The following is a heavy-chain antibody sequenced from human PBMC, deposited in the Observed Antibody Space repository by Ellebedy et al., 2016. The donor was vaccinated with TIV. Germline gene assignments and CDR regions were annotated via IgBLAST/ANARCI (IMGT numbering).Heavy chain of an antibody. CDR2: IKSDGSTT. Sequence: GESLKISXAASGFTFSNYYMHWVRQAPGKGLVWVSRIKSDGSTTTYADSVKGRFTISRDNAKNTLYLEMISLRAEDTAVYYCAWYGSGSPFWGQGTLVTVSS. CDR3: AWYGSGSPF. V-gene: IGHV3-74*01. D-gene: IGHD3-10*01. CDR1: GFTFSNYY. J-gene: IGHJ4*02.